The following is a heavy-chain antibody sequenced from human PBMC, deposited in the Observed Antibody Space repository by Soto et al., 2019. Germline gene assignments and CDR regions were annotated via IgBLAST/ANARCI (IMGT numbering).Heavy chain of an antibody. Sequence: QVQLQQSGPGLVKPSQTLSLTCAISGDSVSSNSAAWNWIRQSPSRGLEWLGRTYYRSKWYNDYAASGKSPITISPQTSTTQSSLQPHSVTPEDTAVYYCASGVQRYGSGSYYMYYFDYWGQGTLVTVSS. CDR3: ASGVQRYGSGSYYMYYFDY. J-gene: IGHJ4*02. V-gene: IGHV6-1*01. D-gene: IGHD3-10*01. CDR1: GDSVSSNSAA. CDR2: TYYRSKWYN.